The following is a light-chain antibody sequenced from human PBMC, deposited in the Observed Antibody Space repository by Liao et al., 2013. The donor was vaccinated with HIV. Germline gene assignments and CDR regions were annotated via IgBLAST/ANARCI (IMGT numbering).Light chain of an antibody. Sequence: SYELTQSPSVSVAPGKTATISCGGDSIGSKSVHWYQQKPGQSPVMVIYQDRKRPSGIPERFAGSNSANTAALTISRVEAGDEADYYCQVWDTGSAHYVFGTGTKVTVL. V-gene: IGLV3-21*01. CDR3: QVWDTGSAHYV. J-gene: IGLJ1*01. CDR1: SIGSKS. CDR2: QDR.